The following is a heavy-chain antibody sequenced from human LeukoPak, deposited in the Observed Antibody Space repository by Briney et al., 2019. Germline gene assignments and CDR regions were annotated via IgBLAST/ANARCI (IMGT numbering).Heavy chain of an antibody. CDR2: INHSGST. J-gene: IGHJ4*02. CDR1: GGSFSGYH. D-gene: IGHD3-3*01. CDR3: ARVSYDFWSGQREYYFDY. Sequence: SETLSLTCAVYGGSFSGYHWSWIRQPPGKGLEWIGEINHSGSTNYNPSLKSRVTISVDTSKNQFSLKLSSVTAADTAVYYCARVSYDFWSGQREYYFDYWGQGTLVTVSS. V-gene: IGHV4-34*01.